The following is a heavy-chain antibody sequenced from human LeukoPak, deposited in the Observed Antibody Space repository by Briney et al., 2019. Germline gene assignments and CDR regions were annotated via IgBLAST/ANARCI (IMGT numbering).Heavy chain of an antibody. CDR1: GFTFSSYS. Sequence: PGGSLRLSCAASGFTFSSYSMNWVRQAPGKGLEWVSYISSSSSTIYYADSVKGRFTISRDNAKNSLYLQMNSLRAEDTAVYYCARDTPLGQQLVPNWFDFWGQGTLVTVSS. J-gene: IGHJ5*01. CDR3: ARDTPLGQQLVPNWFDF. D-gene: IGHD6-13*01. CDR2: ISSSSSTI. V-gene: IGHV3-48*04.